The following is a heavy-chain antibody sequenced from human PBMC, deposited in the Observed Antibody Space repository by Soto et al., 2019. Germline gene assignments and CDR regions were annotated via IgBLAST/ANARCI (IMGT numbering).Heavy chain of an antibody. CDR2: MNPNSGNT. CDR3: ARARYDYIWGSYDPVSFEI. J-gene: IGHJ3*02. V-gene: IGHV1-8*01. CDR1: GYTFTSYD. Sequence: ASVKVSCKASGYTFTSYDINWVRQATGQGLEWMGWMNPNSGNTGYAQKFQGRVTMTRNTSISTAYMELSSLRSEDTAVYYCARARYDYIWGSYDPVSFEIWGQGTMVTVSS. D-gene: IGHD3-16*01.